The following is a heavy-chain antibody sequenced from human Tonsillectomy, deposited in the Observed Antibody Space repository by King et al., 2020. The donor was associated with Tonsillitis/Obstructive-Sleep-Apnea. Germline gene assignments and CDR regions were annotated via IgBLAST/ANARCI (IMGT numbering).Heavy chain of an antibody. Sequence: EVQLVESGGGLVQPGGSLRLSCAASGFTFSSYAMSWVRQAPGKGLEWVSAISGSGGSTYYADSVKGRFTISRDNSKNTLYLQMNSLRAEDTAVYYCAKGPFYYDRSGYSDNAFDIWGQGTMVTVSS. CDR3: AKGPFYYDRSGYSDNAFDI. CDR2: ISGSGGST. D-gene: IGHD3-22*01. CDR1: GFTFSSYA. V-gene: IGHV3-23*04. J-gene: IGHJ3*02.